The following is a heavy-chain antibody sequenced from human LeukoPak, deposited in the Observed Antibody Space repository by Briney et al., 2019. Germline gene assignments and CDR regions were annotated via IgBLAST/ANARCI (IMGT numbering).Heavy chain of an antibody. J-gene: IGHJ6*03. CDR3: ARAYCGGDCYSFYYYYYMDV. V-gene: IGHV4-34*01. CDR2: INHSGST. D-gene: IGHD2-21*02. Sequence: SETLSLTCAVYGGSFSGYYWSWIRQPPGKGLEWIGEINHSGSTNYNPSLKSRVTISVDTSKNQFSLKLSSVTAADTAVYYCARAYCGGDCYSFYYYYYMDVWGKGTTVTVSS. CDR1: GGSFSGYY.